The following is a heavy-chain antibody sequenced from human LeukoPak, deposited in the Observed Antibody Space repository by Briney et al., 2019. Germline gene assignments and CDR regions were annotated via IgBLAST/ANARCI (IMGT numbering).Heavy chain of an antibody. CDR3: ARDLGGVVIRFDY. V-gene: IGHV1-18*01. CDR1: GYTFTSYG. J-gene: IGHJ4*02. D-gene: IGHD3-3*01. CDR2: ISAYNGNT. Sequence: ASVKVSCTASGYTFTSYGISWVRQAPGQGHEWMGWISAYNGNTNYAQTLQGRVTMTTDTSTSTAYMELRSLRSDATAVYYCARDLGGVVIRFDYWGQGTLVTVSS.